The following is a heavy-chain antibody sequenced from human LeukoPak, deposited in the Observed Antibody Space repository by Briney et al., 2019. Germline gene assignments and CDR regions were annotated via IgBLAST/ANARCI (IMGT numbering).Heavy chain of an antibody. D-gene: IGHD3-9*01. CDR2: IYYSGST. J-gene: IGHJ6*03. Sequence: SETLSLTCTVSGGSISSSSYYWGWIRQPPGKGLEWIGIIYYSGSTYYNPSLKSRVTISVDTSKNQFSLKLSSVTAADTAVYYCARHCGERSYDFLTGYDYSYYYMDVWGKGTTVTISS. V-gene: IGHV4-39*01. CDR3: ARHCGERSYDFLTGYDYSYYYMDV. CDR1: GGSISSSSYY.